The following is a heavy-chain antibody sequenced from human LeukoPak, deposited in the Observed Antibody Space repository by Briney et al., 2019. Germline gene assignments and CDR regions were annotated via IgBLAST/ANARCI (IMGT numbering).Heavy chain of an antibody. V-gene: IGHV4-39*01. J-gene: IGHJ4*02. Sequence: PSETLSLTCTVSGGSISSSSYYWGWIRQPPGKGLEWLGSIYYSGSTYYHPSLKSRVTISVDTSKNQSSLKLSSVTAADTAVYYCARGVETGDYFDYWGQGTLVTVSS. D-gene: IGHD5-24*01. CDR2: IYYSGST. CDR3: ARGVETGDYFDY. CDR1: GGSISSSSYY.